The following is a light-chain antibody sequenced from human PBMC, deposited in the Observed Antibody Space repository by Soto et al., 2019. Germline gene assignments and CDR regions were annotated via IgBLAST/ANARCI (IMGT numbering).Light chain of an antibody. CDR3: SSYAGSTTWV. CDR1: NSDVGGYKY. CDR2: EVN. V-gene: IGLV2-14*01. Sequence: QSVLTQPASVSGSPGQSITISCTGTNSDVGGYKYVSWYQQYPAKAPKLMIYEVNNRPSGVSNRFSGSKSGNTASLTISGLQAEDEADYYCSSYAGSTTWVFGGGTKLTVL. J-gene: IGLJ3*02.